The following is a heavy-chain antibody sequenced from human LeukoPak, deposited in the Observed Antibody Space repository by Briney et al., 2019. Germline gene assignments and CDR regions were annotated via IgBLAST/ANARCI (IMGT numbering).Heavy chain of an antibody. CDR3: ARVAGYYYA. CDR1: GGSFSGYY. CDR2: INHSGST. D-gene: IGHD3-10*01. V-gene: IGHV4-34*01. Sequence: SETLSLTCAVYGGSFSGYYWSWIRPPPGKGLEWIGEINHSGSTNYNPSLKSRVTISVHTSKNQFSLKLSSVTAADTAVYYCARVAGYYYAWGQGTMVTVSS. J-gene: IGHJ3*01.